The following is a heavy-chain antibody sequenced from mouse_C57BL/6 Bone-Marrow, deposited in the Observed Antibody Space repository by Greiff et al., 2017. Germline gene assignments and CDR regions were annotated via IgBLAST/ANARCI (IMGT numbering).Heavy chain of an antibody. J-gene: IGHJ2*01. CDR2: ISSGGSYT. Sequence: EVQVVESGGDLVKPGGSLKLSCAASGFTFSSYGMSWVRQTPDKRLEWVATISSGGSYTYYPDSVKGRFTISRDNAKNTLYLQMGSLKSEDTAMYYCARHGTTVVATDYWGQGTTLTVSS. D-gene: IGHD1-1*01. CDR3: ARHGTTVVATDY. V-gene: IGHV5-6*01. CDR1: GFTFSSYG.